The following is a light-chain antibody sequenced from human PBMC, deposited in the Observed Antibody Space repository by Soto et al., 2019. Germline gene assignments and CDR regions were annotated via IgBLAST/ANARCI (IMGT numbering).Light chain of an antibody. CDR1: SSNIGSYD. V-gene: IGLV1-47*02. CDR3: ATWDDSLSVL. CDR2: GDS. J-gene: IGLJ3*02. Sequence: QAVVTQPPSASGTPGQRVTISCSGSSSNIGSYDVYWYQQVPGTAPKLLIYGDSRRPSGVPDRFSGSKSGTSASLAISGLRSEDEADYYCATWDDSLSVLFGGGTKLTVL.